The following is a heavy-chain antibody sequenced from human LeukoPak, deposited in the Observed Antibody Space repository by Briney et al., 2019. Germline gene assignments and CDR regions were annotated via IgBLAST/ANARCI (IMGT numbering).Heavy chain of an antibody. V-gene: IGHV3-30*18. CDR2: ISNDGRSK. CDR1: GFNFSSDA. D-gene: IGHD6-19*01. J-gene: IGHJ4*02. Sequence: GGSLRLSCAASGFNFSSDAMHWVRQAPGKGLEWVAVISNDGRSKYFADSVKGRFTISRDNSKNTLYLQMNSLTAEDTAVFYCAKGLAGYTSGWYGIFDYWGQGALVTVSS. CDR3: AKGLAGYTSGWYGIFDY.